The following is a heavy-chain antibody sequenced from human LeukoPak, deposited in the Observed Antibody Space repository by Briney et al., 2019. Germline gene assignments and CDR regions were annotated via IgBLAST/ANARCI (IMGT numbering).Heavy chain of an antibody. Sequence: GGSLRLSCAASGFTFRNYWMNWVRQAPGKGGEWVAFIRYGGSREYYADSVKGRFTISRDNSRNTVYLQMYSLRAEDTAVYYCARDGGLYSVVRGADYNCFDYWGQGTLVAVSS. CDR2: IRYGGSRE. V-gene: IGHV3-30*02. D-gene: IGHD3-10*01. J-gene: IGHJ4*02. CDR3: ARDGGLYSVVRGADYNCFDY. CDR1: GFTFRNYW.